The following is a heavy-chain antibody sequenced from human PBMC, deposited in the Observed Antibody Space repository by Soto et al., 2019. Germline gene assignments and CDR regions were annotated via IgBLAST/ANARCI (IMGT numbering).Heavy chain of an antibody. J-gene: IGHJ6*02. Sequence: ASVKVSCKASGGTFSSYAISWVRQAPGQGLEWMGGIIPIFGTANYAQKFQGRVTITADESTGTAYMELSSLRSEDTAVYYCARKGAAVAASYYYYYYGMDVWGQGTTVTVSS. V-gene: IGHV1-69*13. CDR2: IIPIFGTA. D-gene: IGHD6-19*01. CDR1: GGTFSSYA. CDR3: ARKGAAVAASYYYYYYGMDV.